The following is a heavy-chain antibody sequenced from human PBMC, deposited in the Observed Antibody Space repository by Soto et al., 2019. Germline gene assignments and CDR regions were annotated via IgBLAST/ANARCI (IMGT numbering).Heavy chain of an antibody. CDR1: GYTFTDYY. CDR2: INPDSGGT. CDR3: ARAPTNYADKWLYYYYGMDV. D-gene: IGHD4-17*01. V-gene: IGHV1-2*02. J-gene: IGHJ6*02. Sequence: QVQLVQSGAEVKKPGASVKVSCKTAGYTFTDYYIHWVRQAPGQGLEWMGWINPDSGGTLYAQRFQGRVTVTSHTSISTAYMELSRVTSDDMAVYYCARAPTNYADKWLYYYYGMDVWGQGTTLTVSS.